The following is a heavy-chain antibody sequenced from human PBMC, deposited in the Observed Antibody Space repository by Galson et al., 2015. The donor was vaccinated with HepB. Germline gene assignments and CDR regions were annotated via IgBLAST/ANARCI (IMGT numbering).Heavy chain of an antibody. CDR1: GGSISSSRYY. V-gene: IGHV4-39*01. J-gene: IGHJ4*02. Sequence: SETLSLTCTVSGGSISSSRYYWGWIRQPPGKGLEWIGSIYYSGSTYYNPSLKSRVTISVDTSKNQFSLRLSSVTAADTAVYYRARRAAYYYGSGSWYYFDYWGQGTLVTVSS. D-gene: IGHD3-10*01. CDR3: ARRAAYYYGSGSWYYFDY. CDR2: IYYSGST.